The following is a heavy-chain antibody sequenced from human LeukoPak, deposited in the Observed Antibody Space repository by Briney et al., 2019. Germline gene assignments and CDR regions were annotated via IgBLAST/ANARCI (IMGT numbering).Heavy chain of an antibody. D-gene: IGHD4-17*01. V-gene: IGHV4-39*01. J-gene: IGHJ5*02. CDR3: ARNQVTTVGVNWFDP. CDR1: GGSISSSSYY. CDR2: IYYSGST. Sequence: SETLSPTCTVSGGSISSSSYYWGWIRQPPGKGLEWIGSIYYSGSTYYNPSLKSRVTISVDTSKNQFSLKLSSVTAADTAMYYCARNQVTTVGVNWFDPWGQGTLVTVSS.